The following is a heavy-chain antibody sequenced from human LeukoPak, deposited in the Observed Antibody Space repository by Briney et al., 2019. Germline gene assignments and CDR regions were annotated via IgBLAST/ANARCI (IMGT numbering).Heavy chain of an antibody. CDR3: ARDYRITMVRGVTNWFDP. CDR2: IYYSGST. V-gene: IGHV4-59*02. Sequence: SETLSLTCTVSRGSVSTYYWTWIRQPPGKGLEWIGSIYYSGSTYYNPSLKSRVTISVDTSKNQFSLKLSSVTAADTAVYYCARDYRITMVRGVTNWFDPWGQGTLVTVSS. CDR1: RGSVSTYY. D-gene: IGHD3-10*01. J-gene: IGHJ5*02.